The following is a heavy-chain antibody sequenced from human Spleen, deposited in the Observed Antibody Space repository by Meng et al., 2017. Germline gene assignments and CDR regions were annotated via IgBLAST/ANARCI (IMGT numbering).Heavy chain of an antibody. J-gene: IGHJ4*02. V-gene: IGHV4-34*01. CDR2: INHSGST. Sequence: GSLRLSCAVYGGSFSGYYWSWIRQPPGKGLEWIGEINHSGSTNYNPSLKSRVTISVDTSKNQFSLKLSSVTAADTAVYYCARGRERRGRPTVTTYLIWGQGTLVTVAS. CDR1: GGSFSGYY. D-gene: IGHD4-17*01. CDR3: ARGRERRGRPTVTTYLI.